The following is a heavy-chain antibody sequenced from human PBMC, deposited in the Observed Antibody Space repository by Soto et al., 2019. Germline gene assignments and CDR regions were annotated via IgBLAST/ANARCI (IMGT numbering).Heavy chain of an antibody. CDR3: AGYRSSWYLLFDM. J-gene: IGHJ3*02. D-gene: IGHD6-13*01. CDR1: GGSFSGYY. CDR2: INHSGST. Sequence: QVQLQQWGAGLLKPSETLSLTCAVYGGSFSGYYWSWIRQPPGKGLEWIGEINHSGSTHYNPSLKSRVTLSVDTSMNQFSLQLSSVTAADTGVYCCAGYRSSWYLLFDMLGQGTMVTVSS. V-gene: IGHV4-34*01.